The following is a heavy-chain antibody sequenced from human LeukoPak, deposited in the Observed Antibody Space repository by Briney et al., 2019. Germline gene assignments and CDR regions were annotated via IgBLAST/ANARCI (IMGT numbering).Heavy chain of an antibody. V-gene: IGHV3-7*04. CDR1: GFNFYHYW. J-gene: IGHJ5*02. CDR3: ARDPGSGWWGGFDL. D-gene: IGHD6-19*01. CDR2: IKQDGSDK. Sequence: PGGSLRLSCAASGFNFYHYWMTWVRQAPGKGLEWVANIKQDGSDKVYLDSMKGQFTISRDNSRDSLYLQMNSLSPEDTAVYYCARDPGSGWWGGFDLWGQGTLVTVSS.